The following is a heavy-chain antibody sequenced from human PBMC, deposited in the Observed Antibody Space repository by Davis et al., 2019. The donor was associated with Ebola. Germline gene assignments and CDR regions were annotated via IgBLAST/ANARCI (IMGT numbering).Heavy chain of an antibody. CDR2: ISYDGSNK. V-gene: IGHV3-30*18. CDR3: AKGKSRDV. J-gene: IGHJ6*04. Sequence: PGGSLRLSCAASGFTFSSYGMHWVRQAPGKGLEWVAVISYDGSNKYYADSVKGRFTISRDNSKNTLYLQMNSLRAEDTAVYYCAKGKSRDVWGKGTTVTVSS. CDR1: GFTFSSYG.